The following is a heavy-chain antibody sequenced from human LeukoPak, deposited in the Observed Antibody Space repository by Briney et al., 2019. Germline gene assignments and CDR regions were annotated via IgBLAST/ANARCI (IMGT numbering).Heavy chain of an antibody. CDR2: IYYSGNT. CDR1: GGSISSSNYY. Sequence: SETLSLTCTVSGGSISSSNYYWGWIRQPPGKGLEWIETIYYSGNTYYNPSLKRRITISVNTTKNQFSLKLYSVTAADTAVYYCASSSGGWLRMPFDYWGQGTLATVSS. J-gene: IGHJ4*02. D-gene: IGHD5-12*01. CDR3: ASSSGGWLRMPFDY. V-gene: IGHV4-39*01.